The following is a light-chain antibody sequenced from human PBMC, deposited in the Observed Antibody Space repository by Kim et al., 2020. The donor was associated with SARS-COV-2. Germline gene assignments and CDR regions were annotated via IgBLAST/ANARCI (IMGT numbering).Light chain of an antibody. CDR2: VNSDGSH. V-gene: IGLV4-69*01. Sequence: ASVKLTCTLNSGHSSYAIAWHQQQPEKGPPYLMKVNSDGSHSKGDGIPDRFSGSSSGAERYLTISSLQSEDEADYYCQTWGTGIRVFGGGTKVTVL. CDR1: SGHSSYA. J-gene: IGLJ3*02. CDR3: QTWGTGIRV.